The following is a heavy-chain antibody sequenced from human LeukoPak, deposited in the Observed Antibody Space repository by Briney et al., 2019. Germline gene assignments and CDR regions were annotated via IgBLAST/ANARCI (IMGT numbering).Heavy chain of an antibody. J-gene: IGHJ4*02. CDR2: ISYDGSNK. V-gene: IGHV3-30-3*01. CDR1: GFTFSSYA. CDR3: AKDIQTWPRFPDY. Sequence: PGRSLRLSCAASGFTFSSYAMHWVRQAPGKGLEWVAVISYDGSNKYYADSVKGRFTSSRDNPKSTLYLQMNSLRAEDTAVYYCAKDIQTWPRFPDYWGQGTLVTVSS. D-gene: IGHD5-12*01.